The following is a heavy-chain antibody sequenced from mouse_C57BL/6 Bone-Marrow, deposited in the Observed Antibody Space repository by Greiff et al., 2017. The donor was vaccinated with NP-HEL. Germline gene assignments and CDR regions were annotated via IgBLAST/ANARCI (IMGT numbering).Heavy chain of an antibody. V-gene: IGHV5-17*01. CDR3: ARELRPYFDY. D-gene: IGHD3-2*02. CDR2: ISSGSSTI. CDR1: GFTFSDYG. Sequence: EVKLVESGGGLVKPGGSLKLSCAASGFTFSDYGMHWVRQAPEKGLEWVACISSGSSTIYYADTVKGRFTISRDNAKNTLFLQMTSLRSEDTAMYYCARELRPYFDYWGQGTTLTVSS. J-gene: IGHJ2*01.